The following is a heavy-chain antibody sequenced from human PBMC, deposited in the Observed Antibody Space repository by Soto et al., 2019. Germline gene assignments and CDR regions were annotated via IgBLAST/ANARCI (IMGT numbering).Heavy chain of an antibody. CDR2: IYPGDSDT. Sequence: LGESLKICCKGSGYSFTSYWIGWVRQMPGKGLEWMGIIYPGDSDTRYSPSFQGQVTISADKSISTAYLQWSSLKASDTAMYYCARSSDVVDSSAFDIWSRGTMVTVSS. V-gene: IGHV5-51*01. D-gene: IGHD5-12*01. CDR3: ARSSDVVDSSAFDI. CDR1: GYSFTSYW. J-gene: IGHJ3*02.